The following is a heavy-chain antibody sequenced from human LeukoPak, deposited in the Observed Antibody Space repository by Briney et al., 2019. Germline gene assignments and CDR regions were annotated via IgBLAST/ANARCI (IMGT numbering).Heavy chain of an antibody. CDR1: GGSISSDY. Sequence: PSETLSLTCTVSGGSISSDYWSWIRQPAGKGLEWIGRIYRSGSTNYNPSLTGRVTMSVDTSKNHFSLKLSSVTAADTAIYYCARDSGYYYSSGLNHFDYWGQGALVTVSS. V-gene: IGHV4-4*07. J-gene: IGHJ4*02. CDR2: IYRSGST. CDR3: ARDSGYYYSSGLNHFDY. D-gene: IGHD3-22*01.